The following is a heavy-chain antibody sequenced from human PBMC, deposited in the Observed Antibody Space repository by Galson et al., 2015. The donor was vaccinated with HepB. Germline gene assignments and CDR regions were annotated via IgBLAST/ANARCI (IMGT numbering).Heavy chain of an antibody. Sequence: SLRLSCAASGFTFSSYAMHWVRQAPGKGLEWVAVISYDGSNKYYADSVKGRFTISRDNSKNTLYLQMNSLRAEDTAVYYCAKDQGIAGLLSPWGQGTLVTVSS. CDR2: ISYDGSNK. CDR3: AKDQGIAGLLSP. J-gene: IGHJ5*02. D-gene: IGHD6-13*01. CDR1: GFTFSSYA. V-gene: IGHV3-30*04.